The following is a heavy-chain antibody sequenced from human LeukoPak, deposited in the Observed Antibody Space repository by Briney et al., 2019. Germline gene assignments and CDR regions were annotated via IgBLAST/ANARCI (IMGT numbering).Heavy chain of an antibody. CDR3: ARDQTQTGPTTVDH. J-gene: IGHJ4*02. D-gene: IGHD1-14*01. Sequence: GGSLRLSCVASGFSFSSYWMHWVRQDPGKGLMWVARISSDGSDTKYGDSVKGRFTTSSDNAKNTLYLQMNSLRAEDTAVYYCARDQTQTGPTTVDHWGQGTQVTVSS. CDR1: GFSFSSYW. V-gene: IGHV3-74*01. CDR2: ISSDGSDT.